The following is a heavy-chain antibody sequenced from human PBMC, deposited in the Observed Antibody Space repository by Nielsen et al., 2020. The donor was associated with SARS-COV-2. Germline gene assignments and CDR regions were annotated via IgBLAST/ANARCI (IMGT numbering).Heavy chain of an antibody. V-gene: IGHV1-69*13. CDR2: IIPSFGTP. CDR3: ARDAAGQWPAHFDY. Sequence: SVKVSCKASGGTLGNYGINWVRQAPGQGLEWMGGIIPSFGTPVYARQFQGRITITADESTSTVYMELTSLRSEDTAVYFCARDAAGQWPAHFDYWGQGTLVTVSS. J-gene: IGHJ4*02. D-gene: IGHD6-19*01. CDR1: GGTLGNYG.